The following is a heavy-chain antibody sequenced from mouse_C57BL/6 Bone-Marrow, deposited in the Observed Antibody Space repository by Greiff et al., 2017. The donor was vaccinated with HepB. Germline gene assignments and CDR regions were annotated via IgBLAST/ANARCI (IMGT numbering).Heavy chain of an antibody. CDR2: SRNKANDYTT. V-gene: IGHV7-1*01. J-gene: IGHJ4*01. Sequence: EVNVVESGGGLVQSGRSLRLSCATSGFTFSDFYMEWVRQAPGKGLEWIAASRNKANDYTTEYSASVKGRFIVSRDTSQSILYLQMNALRAEDTAIYYCARDAGYFYAMDYWAQGTSVTVSS. CDR1: GFTFSDFY. CDR3: ARDAGYFYAMDY. D-gene: IGHD2-3*01.